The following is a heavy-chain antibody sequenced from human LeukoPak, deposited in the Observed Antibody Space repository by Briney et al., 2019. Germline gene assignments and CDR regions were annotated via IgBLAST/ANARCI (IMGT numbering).Heavy chain of an antibody. D-gene: IGHD1-1*01. Sequence: GESLNISCKASGYSFTNYWIGWVRQMPGKGLDWVAMINPDDTNIAYSPSFQSQVTISADRSISTAYLQWSRLKASDTAMYYCARPRRAERDEDFWGQGNLVTVSS. J-gene: IGHJ4*02. CDR3: ARPRRAERDEDF. CDR2: INPDDTNI. V-gene: IGHV5-51*01. CDR1: GYSFTNYW.